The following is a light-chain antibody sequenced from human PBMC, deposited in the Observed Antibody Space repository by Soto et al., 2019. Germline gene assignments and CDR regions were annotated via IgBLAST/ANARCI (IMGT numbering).Light chain of an antibody. CDR1: SSDVGGYNY. J-gene: IGLJ1*01. Sequence: QSVLTQPASVSGSPGQSITISCTGTSSDVGGYNYVSWYQQYPGKAPKLMIYDVSNRPSGVSNRFSGSKSGNTASLTISGHRPGAKADYSSSSNTTRNPRVFGSGT. CDR2: DVS. CDR3: SSNTTRNPRV. V-gene: IGLV2-14*01.